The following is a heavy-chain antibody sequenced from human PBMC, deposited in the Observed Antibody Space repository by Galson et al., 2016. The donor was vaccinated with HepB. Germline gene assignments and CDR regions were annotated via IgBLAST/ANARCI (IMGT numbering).Heavy chain of an antibody. CDR2: INPSGGST. Sequence: AVQVSCKASGYTFTSYYMHWVRQAPGRGLEWRGKINPSGGSTRYAQKFQGRVTMTRDTSTSTVYMELSSLRSEDQAVYYCARGTVTPFHYYYHYMDVWGKGTTVTVSS. D-gene: IGHD4-17*01. J-gene: IGHJ6*03. V-gene: IGHV1-46*01. CDR3: ARGTVTPFHYYYHYMDV. CDR1: GYTFTSYY.